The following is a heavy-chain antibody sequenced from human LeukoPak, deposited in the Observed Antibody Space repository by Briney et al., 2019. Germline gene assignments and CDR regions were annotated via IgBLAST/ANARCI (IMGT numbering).Heavy chain of an antibody. D-gene: IGHD3-16*01. Sequence: SETLSLTCTVSGGSISSYYWSWIRQPPGKGLEWIGYIYYSGSTNYNPSLKSRVTISVDTSKNQFSLKLSSVTAADTAVYYCARLGPYDYYGVDVWGQGTTVTVSS. CDR3: ARLGPYDYYGVDV. CDR2: IYYSGST. CDR1: GGSISSYY. V-gene: IGHV4-59*08. J-gene: IGHJ6*02.